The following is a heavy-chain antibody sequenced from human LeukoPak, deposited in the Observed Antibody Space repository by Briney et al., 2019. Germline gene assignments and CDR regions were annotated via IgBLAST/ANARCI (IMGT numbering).Heavy chain of an antibody. J-gene: IGHJ3*02. CDR2: IKQDGSEK. Sequence: GGSLRLSCAASGFTFSSYWMSWVRQAPGKGLEWVANIKQDGSEKYYVDSVKGRFTISRDNAKNSLYLQMNSLRAEDTAVYYCARDRKQWIQLWSPHDAFDIWGQGTMVTVSS. CDR1: GFTFSSYW. D-gene: IGHD5-18*01. V-gene: IGHV3-7*01. CDR3: ARDRKQWIQLWSPHDAFDI.